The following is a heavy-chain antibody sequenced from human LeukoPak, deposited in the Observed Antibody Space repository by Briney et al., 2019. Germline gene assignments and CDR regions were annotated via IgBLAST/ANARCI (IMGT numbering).Heavy chain of an antibody. CDR2: INHSGST. Sequence: SETLSLTCAVYGGSCSGYYWSWIRQPPGKGLEWIGEINHSGSTNYNPSLKSRVSISVDTSKNQFSLKLSSVTAADTAVYYCARGWGYSYGYLFNYWGQGTLVTVSS. CDR1: GGSCSGYY. J-gene: IGHJ4*02. CDR3: ARGWGYSYGYLFNY. V-gene: IGHV4-34*01. D-gene: IGHD5-18*01.